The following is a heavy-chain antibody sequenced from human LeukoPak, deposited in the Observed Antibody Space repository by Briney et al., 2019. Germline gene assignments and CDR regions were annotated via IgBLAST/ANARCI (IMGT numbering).Heavy chain of an antibody. Sequence: PSETLSLTCAVYGGSFSGYYWSWIRQPPGKGLEWIGEINHSGSTNYNPSLKSRVTISVDTSKNQFSLKLSSVTAADTAVYYCARVSPIAAAGTFGYGMDVWGQGTTVTVSS. J-gene: IGHJ6*02. CDR3: ARVSPIAAAGTFGYGMDV. V-gene: IGHV4-34*01. CDR1: GGSFSGYY. D-gene: IGHD6-13*01. CDR2: INHSGST.